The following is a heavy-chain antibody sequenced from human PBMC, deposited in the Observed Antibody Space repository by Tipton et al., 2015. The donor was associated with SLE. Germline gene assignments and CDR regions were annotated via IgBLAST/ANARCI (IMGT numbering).Heavy chain of an antibody. V-gene: IGHV4-31*03. J-gene: IGHJ1*01. CDR3: ARVPYVYDSRTSIC. CDR2: IYYSGST. CDR1: GGSISSGDYF. Sequence: TLSLTCTVSGGSISSGDYFWNWIRQHPGKGLEWIGYIYYSGSTYYNPSLKSRVTISIDTSKNQYFLSLNSVTAADTAVYYCARVPYVYDSRTSICWGQGSLVTVSS. D-gene: IGHD3-22*01.